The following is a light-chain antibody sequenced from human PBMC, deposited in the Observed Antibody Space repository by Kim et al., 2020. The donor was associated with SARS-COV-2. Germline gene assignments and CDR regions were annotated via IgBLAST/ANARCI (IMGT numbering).Light chain of an antibody. Sequence: SASVGDRVTIPCRASQAISNYLAWYQQKPGKVPELLIYGASALQSGVPSRFSGTGSGTDFTLTISSLQPEDVATYYCQNYNTAPYTFGQGTKLEI. CDR2: GAS. V-gene: IGKV1-27*01. CDR3: QNYNTAPYT. CDR1: QAISNY. J-gene: IGKJ2*01.